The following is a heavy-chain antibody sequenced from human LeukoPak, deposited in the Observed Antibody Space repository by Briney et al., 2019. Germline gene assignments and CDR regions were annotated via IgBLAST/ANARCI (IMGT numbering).Heavy chain of an antibody. CDR2: INPSGDST. Sequence: ASVEVPCKASGYTFTSYYMHWVRQAPGQGLEWMGIINPSGDSTSYEQRFQGRLTMTRDTSTNTVYMELSSLRSEDTAVYYCARHPSPQLHHFDYWGQGTLVTVSS. J-gene: IGHJ4*02. CDR3: ARHPSPQLHHFDY. D-gene: IGHD2-2*01. CDR1: GYTFTSYY. V-gene: IGHV1-46*01.